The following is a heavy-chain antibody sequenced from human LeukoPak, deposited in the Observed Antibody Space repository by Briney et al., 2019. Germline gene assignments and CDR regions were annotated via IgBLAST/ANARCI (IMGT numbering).Heavy chain of an antibody. Sequence: GGSLRLSCAASGFTFSSYSMNWVRRAPGKGLEWVSSISSSSSYIYYADSVKGRFTISRDNAKNSLYLQMNSLRAEDTAVYYCASRGPSMVRGVVGFDYWGQGTLVTVSS. CDR3: ASRGPSMVRGVVGFDY. CDR2: ISSSSSYI. V-gene: IGHV3-21*01. D-gene: IGHD3-10*01. J-gene: IGHJ4*02. CDR1: GFTFSSYS.